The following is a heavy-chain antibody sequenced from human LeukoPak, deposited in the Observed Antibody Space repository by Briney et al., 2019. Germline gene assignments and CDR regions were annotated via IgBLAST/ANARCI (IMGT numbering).Heavy chain of an antibody. D-gene: IGHD4-23*01. CDR1: GYTFTSYG. Sequence: GASVKVSCKASGYTFTSYGISWVRQAPGQGLEWMGWISAYNGNTNYAQKLQGRVTLTTDTSTSTAYMELRSLRSDDTAVYYCARSRGNPSAHAFDIWGQGTMVTVSS. V-gene: IGHV1-18*01. CDR2: ISAYNGNT. J-gene: IGHJ3*02. CDR3: ARSRGNPSAHAFDI.